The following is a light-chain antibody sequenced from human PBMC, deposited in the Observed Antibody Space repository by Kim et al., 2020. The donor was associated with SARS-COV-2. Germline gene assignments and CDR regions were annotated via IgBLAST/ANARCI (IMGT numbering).Light chain of an antibody. Sequence: GQSVTISCTGTSSDVGAYSYVSWYQQHPGKAPKLMIYDVSKRPSGVPDRFSGSKSGNTASPTISGLQAEDEADYYCCSYAGSYTLVFGGGTQLTVL. CDR2: DVS. V-gene: IGLV2-11*01. CDR1: SSDVGAYSY. CDR3: CSYAGSYTLV. J-gene: IGLJ3*02.